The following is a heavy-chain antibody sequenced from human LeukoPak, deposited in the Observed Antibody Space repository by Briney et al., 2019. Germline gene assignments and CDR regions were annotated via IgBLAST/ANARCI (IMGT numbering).Heavy chain of an antibody. CDR1: GDTFISYG. J-gene: IGHJ3*02. V-gene: IGHV1-18*01. D-gene: IGHD4-17*01. CDR2: ISANNANT. Sequence: ASVKVSFKASGDTFISYGISWVRQAPGQGLEWMGWISANNANTNYAQKLQGRVTMTTDTSTSTAYMELRSLRSDDTAVYYCARALHDYGSFDIWGQGTMVTVSS. CDR3: ARALHDYGSFDI.